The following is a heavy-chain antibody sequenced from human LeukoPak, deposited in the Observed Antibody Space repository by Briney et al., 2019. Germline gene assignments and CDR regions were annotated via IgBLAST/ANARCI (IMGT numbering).Heavy chain of an antibody. Sequence: SETLSLTCAVSGGSISSSYYWSWIRQPPGKGLEWIGYIYYSGSTNYNPSLKSRVTISVDTSKNQFSLKLSSVTAADTAVYYCANSPYYYDSSGYYPGAFDIWGQGTMVTVFS. V-gene: IGHV4-61*01. CDR1: GGSISSSYY. CDR2: IYYSGST. J-gene: IGHJ3*02. D-gene: IGHD3-22*01. CDR3: ANSPYYYDSSGYYPGAFDI.